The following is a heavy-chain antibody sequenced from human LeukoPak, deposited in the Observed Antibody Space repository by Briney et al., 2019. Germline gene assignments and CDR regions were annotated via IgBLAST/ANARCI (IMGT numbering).Heavy chain of an antibody. Sequence: ASVKVSCKASGGTFSSYAISWVRQAPGQGLEWMGGIIPIFGTANYAQKFQGRVTITADESTSTAYMELSSLRSEDTAVYYCARDVVGPVSEQNFDYWGQGTLVTVSS. V-gene: IGHV1-69*13. D-gene: IGHD2-21*01. CDR2: IIPIFGTA. CDR3: ARDVVGPVSEQNFDY. CDR1: GGTFSSYA. J-gene: IGHJ4*02.